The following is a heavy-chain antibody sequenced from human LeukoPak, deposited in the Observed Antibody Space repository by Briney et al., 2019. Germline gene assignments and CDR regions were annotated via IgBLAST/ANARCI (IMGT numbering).Heavy chain of an antibody. Sequence: ASVKVSCKASGGTFSSYAISWVRQAPGQGLEWMGGIIPIFGTANYAQKFQGRVTITADESTSTAYMELSSLRSEDTAVYYCDTYYYDSGGYYFDYWGQGTLVTVSS. CDR1: GGTFSSYA. D-gene: IGHD3-22*01. V-gene: IGHV1-69*13. CDR2: IIPIFGTA. J-gene: IGHJ4*02. CDR3: DTYYYDSGGYYFDY.